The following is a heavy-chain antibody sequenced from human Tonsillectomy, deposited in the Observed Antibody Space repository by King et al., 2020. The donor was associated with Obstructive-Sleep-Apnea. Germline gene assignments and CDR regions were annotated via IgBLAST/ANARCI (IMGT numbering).Heavy chain of an antibody. J-gene: IGHJ5*02. V-gene: IGHV4-30-4*01. Sequence: MQLQESGPGLVKPSQTLSLTCTVSGGSISSISHYWTWIRQAPGQGLEWMGYIYFSGSTPYNPSLKSRLTLSVDTSKNQFSLKLNSVTAADTAVYYCAISIAVAGLVRFDPWGQGTLVTVSS. CDR1: GGSISSISHY. CDR2: IYFSGST. CDR3: AISIAVAGLVRFDP. D-gene: IGHD6-19*01.